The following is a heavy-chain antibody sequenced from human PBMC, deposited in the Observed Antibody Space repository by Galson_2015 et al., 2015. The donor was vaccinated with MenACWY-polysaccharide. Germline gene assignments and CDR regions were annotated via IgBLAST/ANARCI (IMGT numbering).Heavy chain of an antibody. D-gene: IGHD6-13*01. V-gene: IGHV3-7*01. J-gene: IGHJ4*02. CDR1: GFTFSTYW. CDR3: ASPPGNWYLIDY. Sequence: SLRLSCAASGFTFSTYWMSWVRQAPGKGLEWVANIKQDGSEKYYVDSVKGRFTISRDNAKNSLYLQLNSLRAEDTAVYYCASPPGNWYLIDYWAREPWSPSPQ. CDR2: IKQDGSEK.